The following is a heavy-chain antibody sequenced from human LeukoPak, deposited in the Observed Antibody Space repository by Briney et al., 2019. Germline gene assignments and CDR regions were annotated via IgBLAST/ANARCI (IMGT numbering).Heavy chain of an antibody. D-gene: IGHD2-2*01. J-gene: IGHJ6*03. CDR2: INHSGST. Sequence: SETLSLTCAVYGGSFSGYYWSWIRQPPGKRLEWIGEINHSGSTNYNPSLKSRVTISVDTSKNQFSLKLSSVTAADTAVYYCARGPRGYCSSTSCYRNWANYYYYMDVWGKGTTVTVSS. CDR1: GGSFSGYY. CDR3: ARGPRGYCSSTSCYRNWANYYYYMDV. V-gene: IGHV4-34*01.